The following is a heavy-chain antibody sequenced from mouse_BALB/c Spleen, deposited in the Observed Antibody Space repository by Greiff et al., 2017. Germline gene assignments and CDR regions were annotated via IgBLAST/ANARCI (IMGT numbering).Heavy chain of an antibody. V-gene: IGHV10-1*02. CDR3: VRHEGYPWYFDV. D-gene: IGHD2-3*01. CDR2: IRSKSNNYAT. J-gene: IGHJ1*01. CDR1: GFTFNTYA. Sequence: EVKLVESGGGLVQPKGSLKLSCAASGFTFNTYAMNWVRQAPGKGLEWVARIRSKSNNYATYYADSVKDRFTISRDDSQSMLYLQMNNLKTEDTAMYYCVRHEGYPWYFDVWGAGTTVTVSS.